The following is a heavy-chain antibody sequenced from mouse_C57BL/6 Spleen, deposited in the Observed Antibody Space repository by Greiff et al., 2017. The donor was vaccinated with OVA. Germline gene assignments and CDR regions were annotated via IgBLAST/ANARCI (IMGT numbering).Heavy chain of an antibody. CDR2: IYPGSGST. CDR3: ASSGGSSPYYYAMDY. J-gene: IGHJ4*01. V-gene: IGHV1-55*01. D-gene: IGHD1-1*01. Sequence: QVQLKQPGAELVKPGASVKMSCKASGYTFTSYWITWVKQRPGQGLEWIGDIYPGSGSTNYNEKFKSKATLTVDTSSSTAYMQLSSLTSEDSAVYYCASSGGSSPYYYAMDYWGQGTSVTVSS. CDR1: GYTFTSYW.